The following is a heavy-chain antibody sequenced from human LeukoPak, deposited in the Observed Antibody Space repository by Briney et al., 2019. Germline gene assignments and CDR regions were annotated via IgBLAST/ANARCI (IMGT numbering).Heavy chain of an antibody. CDR3: ASTFTVTTLQVNY. V-gene: IGHV3-73*01. Sequence: PWGSLRLSCSVSGFTLTTYAMSWVRQASGKGLEWVGRIRSKANSYATAYAASVKGRFTISRDDSKNTAYLQMNSLKTEDTAVYYCASTFTVTTLQVNYWGQGTLVTVSS. CDR1: GFTLTTYA. CDR2: IRSKANSYAT. D-gene: IGHD4-17*01. J-gene: IGHJ4*02.